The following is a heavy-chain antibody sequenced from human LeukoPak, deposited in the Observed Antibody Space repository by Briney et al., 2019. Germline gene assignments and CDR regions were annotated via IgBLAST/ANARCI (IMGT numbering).Heavy chain of an antibody. CDR1: GFPFSSYA. CDR3: VKGVVVIITAPFDY. D-gene: IGHD3-22*01. Sequence: GGSLLLSSAASGFPFSSYAMSWVRRAPGEGREWVSAISGSGGSTYYADSVKGRFTISRDNSKNTLYLQMNSVRAEDTAVYYCVKGVVVIITAPFDYWGQGTLVTVSS. CDR2: ISGSGGST. J-gene: IGHJ4*02. V-gene: IGHV3-23*01.